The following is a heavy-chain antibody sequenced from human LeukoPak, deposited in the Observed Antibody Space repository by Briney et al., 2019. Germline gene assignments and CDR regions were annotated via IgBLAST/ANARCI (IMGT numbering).Heavy chain of an antibody. D-gene: IGHD3-16*01. CDR1: GFTFSNYA. CDR3: AIDRGY. Sequence: GGSLRLSCAASGFTFSNYAVTWVRQAPGKGLECVSSVTSGGGTNYADSVRGRFTISRDNSKNTVYLQMNSLRAEDTATYYCAIDRGYWGQGTLVTVSS. V-gene: IGHV3-23*01. CDR2: VTSGGGT. J-gene: IGHJ4*02.